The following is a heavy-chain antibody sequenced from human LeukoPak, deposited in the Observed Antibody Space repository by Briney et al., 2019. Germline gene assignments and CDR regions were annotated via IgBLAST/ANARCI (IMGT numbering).Heavy chain of an antibody. V-gene: IGHV3-23*01. D-gene: IGHD3-22*01. Sequence: GGSLRLSCASSGFTFSGSAMHWVRQAPGKGLEWVSAISGSGGSTYYADSVKGRFTISRDNSKNTLYLQMNSLRAEDTAVYYCAKDSGYYDSSGYSSLFDYWGQGTLVTVSS. J-gene: IGHJ4*02. CDR2: ISGSGGST. CDR3: AKDSGYYDSSGYSSLFDY. CDR1: GFTFSGSA.